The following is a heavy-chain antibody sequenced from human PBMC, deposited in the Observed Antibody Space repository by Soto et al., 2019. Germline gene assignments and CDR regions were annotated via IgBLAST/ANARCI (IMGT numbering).Heavy chain of an antibody. Sequence: EVQLVESGGGLVQPGGSLRLSCAASGFTFNNFWMYWVRQTPEKGLVWVSGINSDGTTTIYADSVKGRFTISRDNAKNTLYLQMNSLTVEDTGIYYCVRDIRWGQGTLVTVSS. J-gene: IGHJ4*02. CDR2: INSDGTTT. V-gene: IGHV3-74*01. CDR3: VRDIR. CDR1: GFTFNNFW.